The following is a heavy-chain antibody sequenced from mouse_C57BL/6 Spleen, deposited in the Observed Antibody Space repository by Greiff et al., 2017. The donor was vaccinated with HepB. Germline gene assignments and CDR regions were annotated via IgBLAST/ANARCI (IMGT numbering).Heavy chain of an antibody. D-gene: IGHD1-1*01. V-gene: IGHV1-26*01. Sequence: EVQLLQSGPELVKPGASVKISCKASGYTFTDYYMNWVQQSHGKSLEWIGDISPNNGGTSYNQKFKGKATLTVDKSSSTAYMELRSLTSEDSAVYYCARPLITTKFAYWGQGTLVTVSA. CDR1: GYTFTDYY. J-gene: IGHJ3*01. CDR3: ARPLITTKFAY. CDR2: ISPNNGGT.